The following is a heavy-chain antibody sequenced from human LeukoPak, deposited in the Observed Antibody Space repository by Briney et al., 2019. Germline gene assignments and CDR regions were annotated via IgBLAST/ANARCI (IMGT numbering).Heavy chain of an antibody. CDR1: GYTFTNYR. CDR2: ISTYNTNT. Sequence: ASVKVSCKASGYTFTNYRISWVRQAPGQGLEWMGWISTYNTNTNYAQKLQGRVTMTTDTSTSTAYMELRSLRSDDTAVYYCARDFGGIAAAGSWGQGTLVTVSS. V-gene: IGHV1-18*01. D-gene: IGHD6-13*01. CDR3: ARDFGGIAAAGS. J-gene: IGHJ4*02.